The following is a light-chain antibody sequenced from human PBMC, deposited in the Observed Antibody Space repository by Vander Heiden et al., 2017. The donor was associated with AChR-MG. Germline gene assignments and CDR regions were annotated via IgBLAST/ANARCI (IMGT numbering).Light chain of an antibody. CDR3: QQSDSVPST. CDR1: QSISNY. V-gene: IGKV1-39*01. J-gene: IGKJ2*01. Sequence: DIQMTQSPSSLSASVGDRVTITCRASQSISNYLNWYQQKPGKAPKLLIFAAATLQSGVPSRFSGSGSGTDFTLAISSLQPEDFATYYCQQSDSVPSTFGQGTKLVIK. CDR2: AAA.